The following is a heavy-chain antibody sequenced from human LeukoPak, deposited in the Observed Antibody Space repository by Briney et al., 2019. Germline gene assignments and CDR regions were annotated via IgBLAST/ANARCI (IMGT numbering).Heavy chain of an antibody. V-gene: IGHV1-69*04. CDR1: GGTFSSYA. CDR2: IIPILGIA. Sequence: GASVQVSCQASGGTFSSYAISWVRQAPGQGLEWMGRIIPILGIANYAQKFQGRVTITADKSTSTAYMELSSLRSEDTAVYYCARDLMERRGRGNWFDPWGQGTLVTVSS. D-gene: IGHD1-1*01. J-gene: IGHJ5*02. CDR3: ARDLMERRGRGNWFDP.